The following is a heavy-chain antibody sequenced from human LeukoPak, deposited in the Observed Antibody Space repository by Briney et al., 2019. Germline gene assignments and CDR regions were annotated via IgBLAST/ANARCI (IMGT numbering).Heavy chain of an antibody. CDR3: AKPPGYCSGGSCYSPFDY. V-gene: IGHV3-23*01. D-gene: IGHD2-15*01. CDR2: ISGSGGST. Sequence: GGSLRLSCAASGFTFSDYPMSWVRLAPGKGLEWVSTISGSGGSTYYADSVKGRLTISGDNSKNTLYLQMNSLRAEDAALYYCAKPPGYCSGGSCYSPFDYWGQGTLVTVSS. J-gene: IGHJ4*02. CDR1: GFTFSDYP.